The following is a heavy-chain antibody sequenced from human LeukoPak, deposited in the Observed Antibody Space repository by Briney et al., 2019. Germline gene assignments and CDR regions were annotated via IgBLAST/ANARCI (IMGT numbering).Heavy chain of an antibody. CDR1: GFTLSNYG. J-gene: IGHJ4*02. D-gene: IGHD2-21*01. Sequence: GGSLRLSCTASGFTLSNYGMHWVRQAPGKGLEYVSAIGSNGANTYYANSVWGRFTISRDTSKNTLYLQMGSLRAEDMAVYFCARWSGAYDCWGQGALVTVS. V-gene: IGHV3-64*01. CDR2: IGSNGANT. CDR3: ARWSGAYDC.